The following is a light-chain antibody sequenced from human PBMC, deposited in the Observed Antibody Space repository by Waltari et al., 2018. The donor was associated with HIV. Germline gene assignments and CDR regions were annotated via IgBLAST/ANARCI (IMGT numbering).Light chain of an antibody. J-gene: IGLJ2*01. Sequence: QPVLTQPPSASGIPGQRVTISCSGRSSNIGSNTVTWYQQLPGTAPKLLIYSNNQRPSGVPDRFSGSKSGTSASLAISGLQSEDEADYYCAAWDDSLNGSVFGGGTKLTVL. CDR1: SSNIGSNT. CDR2: SNN. CDR3: AAWDDSLNGSV. V-gene: IGLV1-44*01.